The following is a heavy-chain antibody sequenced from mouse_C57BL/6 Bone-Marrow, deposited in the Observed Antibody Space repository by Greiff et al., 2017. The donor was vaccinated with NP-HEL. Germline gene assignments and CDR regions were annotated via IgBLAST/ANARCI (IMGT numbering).Heavy chain of an antibody. CDR3: AREGIYYDFPLDY. CDR1: GYTFTSYW. V-gene: IGHV1-69*01. D-gene: IGHD2-4*01. CDR2: IDPSASYT. J-gene: IGHJ2*01. Sequence: QVQLQQPGAELVMPGASVKLSCKASGYTFTSYWMHWVKQRPGQGLEWIGEIDPSASYTNYNQKFKGKSTLTVDKSSRTAYMQLSSLTSEDSAVYYCAREGIYYDFPLDYWGQGTTLTVSS.